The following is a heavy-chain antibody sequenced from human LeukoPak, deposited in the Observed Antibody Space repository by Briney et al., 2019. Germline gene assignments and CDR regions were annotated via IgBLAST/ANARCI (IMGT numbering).Heavy chain of an antibody. J-gene: IGHJ4*02. D-gene: IGHD3-10*01. Sequence: ASVKVSCKASAYTFTSYGISWVGQPPDKGLEWMGWISACNGNTNYAQKLQGRVTMTTDTSTSTAYMELRSLRSDDTAVYYCARDREAYGSGSYLLYWGQGTLVTVSS. CDR3: ARDREAYGSGSYLLY. CDR2: ISACNGNT. V-gene: IGHV1-18*01. CDR1: AYTFTSYG.